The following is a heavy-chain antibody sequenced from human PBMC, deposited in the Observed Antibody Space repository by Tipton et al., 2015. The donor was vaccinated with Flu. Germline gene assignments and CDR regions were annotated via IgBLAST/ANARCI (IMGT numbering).Heavy chain of an antibody. J-gene: IGHJ4*02. CDR2: VYYSGSN. CDR1: GVSISSSNYY. Sequence: TLSLTCTVSGVSISSSNYYWGWIRQPPGKGLEWIGSVYYSGSNYYNRSLKRRVTISIDTSKNQFSLKMNSVTAADTAVYYCARGSGSGTYVIFDYWGQGTLVTVSS. V-gene: IGHV4-39*07. CDR3: ARGSGSGTYVIFDY. D-gene: IGHD3-10*01.